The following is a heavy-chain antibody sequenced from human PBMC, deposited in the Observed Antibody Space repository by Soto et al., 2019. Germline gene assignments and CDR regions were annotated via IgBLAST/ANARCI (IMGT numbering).Heavy chain of an antibody. CDR2: ISAYNGNT. Sequence: PVKVTCKASGYTIASYGISWVRQAPKQGLEWMGWISAYNGNTNYAQKLQGRVTMTTDTSTSTAYMELRSLRSDDTAVYYCARDRDSSSWYYPDYYYYYTDVWGKGTTVTVSS. D-gene: IGHD6-13*01. J-gene: IGHJ6*03. V-gene: IGHV1-18*01. CDR1: GYTIASYG. CDR3: ARDRDSSSWYYPDYYYYYTDV.